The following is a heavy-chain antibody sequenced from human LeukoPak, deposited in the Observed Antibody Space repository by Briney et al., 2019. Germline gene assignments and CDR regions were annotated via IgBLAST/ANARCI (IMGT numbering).Heavy chain of an antibody. D-gene: IGHD3-3*01. J-gene: IGHJ4*02. CDR1: GGSFSGYY. V-gene: IGHV4-34*01. Sequence: PSETLSLTCAVYGGSFSGYYWSWIRQPPGKGLEWIGEINHSGSTNYNPSLKSRVTISVDTSKNKFSLKLSSVTAADTAVYYCARRGDVLRFLEWGYFDYWGQGTLVTVSS. CDR3: ARRGDVLRFLEWGYFDY. CDR2: INHSGST.